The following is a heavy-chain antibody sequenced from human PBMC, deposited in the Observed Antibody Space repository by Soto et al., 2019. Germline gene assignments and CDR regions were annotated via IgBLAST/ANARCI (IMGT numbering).Heavy chain of an antibody. CDR3: ARDPERNYYDSSGYYAY. CDR1: GFTFSSYS. V-gene: IGHV3-48*02. Sequence: GGSLRLSCAASGFTFSSYSMNWVRQAPGKGLEWVSYISSSSSTIYYADFVKGRFTISRDNAKNSLYLQMSSLRDEDTAVYYCARDPERNYYDSSGYYAYWGQGTLVTVSS. D-gene: IGHD3-22*01. J-gene: IGHJ4*02. CDR2: ISSSSSTI.